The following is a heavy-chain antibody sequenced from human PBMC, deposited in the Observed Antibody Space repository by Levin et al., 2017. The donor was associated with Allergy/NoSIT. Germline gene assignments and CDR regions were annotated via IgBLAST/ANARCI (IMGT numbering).Heavy chain of an antibody. D-gene: IGHD6-19*01. CDR2: FANTAKT. CDR3: AKDHESSGLPTFDL. CDR1: GFTFTRFA. Sequence: PGGSLRLSCAASGFTFTRFALSWVRQVPGKGLEWVASFANTAKTYYADSVMGRFTISRDTSTNTLFLQMNSLRAEDTAVYFCAKDHESSGLPTFDLWGQGTLVTVSS. V-gene: IGHV3-23*05. J-gene: IGHJ4*02.